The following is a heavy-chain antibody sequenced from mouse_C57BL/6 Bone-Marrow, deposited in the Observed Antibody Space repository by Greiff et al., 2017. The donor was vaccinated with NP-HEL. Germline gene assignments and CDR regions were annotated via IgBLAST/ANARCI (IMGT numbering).Heavy chain of an antibody. V-gene: IGHV1-69*01. CDR2: IDPSDSYT. CDR3: ARSGLGRFAY. D-gene: IGHD4-1*01. Sequence: QVQLKQPGAELVMPGASVKLSCKASGYTFTSYWMHWVKQRPGQGLEWIGEIDPSDSYTTYNQKFKGKSTLTVDKSSSTAYMQLSSLTSDVSAVYYCARSGLGRFAYWGQGTLVTVSA. J-gene: IGHJ3*01. CDR1: GYTFTSYW.